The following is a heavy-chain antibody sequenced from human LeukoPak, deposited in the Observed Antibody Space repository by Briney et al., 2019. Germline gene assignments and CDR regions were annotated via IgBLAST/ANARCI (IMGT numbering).Heavy chain of an antibody. CDR1: GGTFSSYA. D-gene: IGHD2-2*01. J-gene: IGHJ6*02. CDR2: ISAYNGNT. Sequence: ASVKVSCKASGGTFSSYAISWVRQAPGQGLEWMGWISAYNGNTNYAQKLQGRVTMTTDTSTSTAYMELRSLRSDDTAVYYCARDGSFRCSSTSCYSGYYYYGMDVWGQGTTVTVSS. CDR3: ARDGSFRCSSTSCYSGYYYYGMDV. V-gene: IGHV1-18*01.